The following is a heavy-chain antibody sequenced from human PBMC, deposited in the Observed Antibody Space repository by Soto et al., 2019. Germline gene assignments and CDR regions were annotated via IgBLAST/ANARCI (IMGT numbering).Heavy chain of an antibody. Sequence: QVQLVQSGAEVKKPGASVKVSCKASGYTFTSYGISWVRQAPGQGLEWMGWISAYNGNTNYAQKLQGRVTMTTDTSTSTAYMELRSLRSDDTAVYYCARTIVATITGWAPPNFDYWGQGTLVTVSS. J-gene: IGHJ4*02. CDR1: GYTFTSYG. D-gene: IGHD5-12*01. V-gene: IGHV1-18*01. CDR3: ARTIVATITGWAPPNFDY. CDR2: ISAYNGNT.